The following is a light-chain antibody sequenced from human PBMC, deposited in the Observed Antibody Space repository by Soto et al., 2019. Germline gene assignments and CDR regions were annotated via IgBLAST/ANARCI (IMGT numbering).Light chain of an antibody. J-gene: IGLJ1*01. CDR1: SSDVGSYNL. CDR2: VVS. V-gene: IGLV2-23*02. Sequence: QSALTQPASVSGSPGQSITISCTGTSSDVGSYNLVSWYQQHPGKAPKLMIYVVSKRPSGVSNRFSGSKSGNTASLTISGLQAEDEADYYCCSYAGRAYVFGIGTKVTVL. CDR3: CSYAGRAYV.